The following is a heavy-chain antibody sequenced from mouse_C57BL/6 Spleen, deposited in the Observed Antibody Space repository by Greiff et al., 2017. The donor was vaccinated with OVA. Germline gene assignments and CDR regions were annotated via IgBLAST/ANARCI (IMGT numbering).Heavy chain of an antibody. Sequence: EVMLVESEGGLVQPGSSMKLSCTASGFTFSDYYMAWVRQVPEKGLEWVANINYDGSSTYYLDSLKSRFIISRDNAKNILYLQMSSLKSEDTATYYCARDQNYYGSSYGYFDVWGTGTTVTVSS. CDR1: GFTFSDYY. CDR2: INYDGSST. J-gene: IGHJ1*03. V-gene: IGHV5-16*01. CDR3: ARDQNYYGSSYGYFDV. D-gene: IGHD1-1*01.